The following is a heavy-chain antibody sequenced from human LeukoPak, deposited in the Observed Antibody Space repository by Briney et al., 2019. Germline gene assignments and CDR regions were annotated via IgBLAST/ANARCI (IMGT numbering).Heavy chain of an antibody. CDR3: AKDAQWGSGTYNSDAFDI. CDR1: GFTFCRYA. Sequence: GSLRLSCAASGFTFCRYAMTWVRQAPGKGLEWVSGLSGSGVSTYYTDSVKGRFSISRDNSKNTLYLQMNSLRAEDTAVYYCAKDAQWGSGTYNSDAFDIWGQGTMVTVSS. V-gene: IGHV3-23*01. J-gene: IGHJ3*02. D-gene: IGHD3-10*01. CDR2: LSGSGVST.